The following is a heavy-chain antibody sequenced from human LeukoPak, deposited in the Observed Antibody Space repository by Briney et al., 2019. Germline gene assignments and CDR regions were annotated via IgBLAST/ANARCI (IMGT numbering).Heavy chain of an antibody. Sequence: PGGSLRLSCAASGFTFSSYGMHWVRQAPGKGLEWVAFIRYDGSNKYYAGSVKGRFTISRDNSKNTLYLQMNSLRAEDTAVYYCAKGAWGVAVADYFDYWGQGTLVTVSS. CDR3: AKGAWGVAVADYFDY. V-gene: IGHV3-30*02. D-gene: IGHD6-19*01. J-gene: IGHJ4*02. CDR2: IRYDGSNK. CDR1: GFTFSSYG.